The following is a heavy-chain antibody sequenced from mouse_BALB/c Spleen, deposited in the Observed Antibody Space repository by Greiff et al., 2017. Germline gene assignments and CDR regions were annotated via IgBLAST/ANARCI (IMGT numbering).Heavy chain of an antibody. D-gene: IGHD1-1*01. Sequence: QVQLKQSGPGLVAPSQSLSITCTVSGFSLTGYGVNWVRQPPGKGLEWLGMIWGDGSTDYNSALKSRLSISKDNSKSQVFLKMNSLQTDDTARYYCAREEEDYYGSRYSFSYAMDYWGQGTSVTVSS. CDR3: AREEEDYYGSRYSFSYAMDY. CDR2: IWGDGST. J-gene: IGHJ4*01. CDR1: GFSLTGYG. V-gene: IGHV2-6-7*01.